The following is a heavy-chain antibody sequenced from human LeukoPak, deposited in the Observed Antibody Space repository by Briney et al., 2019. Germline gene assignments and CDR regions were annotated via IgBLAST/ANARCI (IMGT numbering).Heavy chain of an antibody. D-gene: IGHD3-10*01. CDR2: IRQDGGAK. V-gene: IGHV3-7*01. Sequence: GGSLRLSCAASGLTFSTYWMSWVRQAPGKGLEWVANIRQDGGAKYYLDSVKGRFTISRDNAKNSLYLQMNSLRAEDTVVYSCTRDRQGPKLYEMHVWGQGTTVTVSS. CDR3: TRDRQGPKLYEMHV. CDR1: GLTFSTYW. J-gene: IGHJ6*02.